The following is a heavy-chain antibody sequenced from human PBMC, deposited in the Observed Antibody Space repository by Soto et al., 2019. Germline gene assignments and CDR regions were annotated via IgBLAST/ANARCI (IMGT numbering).Heavy chain of an antibody. CDR1: GYTFTTYH. V-gene: IGHV1-46*01. CDR3: ARGIGGSYLYYFDY. D-gene: IGHD2-15*01. J-gene: IGHJ4*01. Sequence: ASVKVSCTASGYTFTTYHIHWVRQAPGQGLEWMGKINPSGGSTNYAQRFQGRVTMTRDTSTSTVYMELSSLRSEDTADYYCARGIGGSYLYYFDYWGQ. CDR2: INPSGGST.